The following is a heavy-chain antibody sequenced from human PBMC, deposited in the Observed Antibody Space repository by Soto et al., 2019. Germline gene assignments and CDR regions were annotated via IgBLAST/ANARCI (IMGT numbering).Heavy chain of an antibody. Sequence: PGGSLILSCAASGFTFSNYWMHWVRQAPGKGLEWVAVISYDGNNKFYADSVKGRFTISRDNSKNTLYLQMNSLRAEDTAVYYCAKDQGSSWYEIDYWGQGTLVTVSS. CDR1: GFTFSNYW. D-gene: IGHD6-13*01. V-gene: IGHV3-30*18. J-gene: IGHJ4*02. CDR3: AKDQGSSWYEIDY. CDR2: ISYDGNNK.